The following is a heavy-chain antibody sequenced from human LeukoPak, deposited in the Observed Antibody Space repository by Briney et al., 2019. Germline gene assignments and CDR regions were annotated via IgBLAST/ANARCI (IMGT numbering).Heavy chain of an antibody. Sequence: ASVKVSCKASGYTFTNYYMHWVRQAPGQGLEWMGIINPSGGSTSYAQKFQGRVTMTRDMSTSTVYMELSSLRSEDTAVYYCVEGGIAPLNWFDPWGQGTLVTVSS. CDR2: INPSGGST. D-gene: IGHD6-13*01. CDR1: GYTFTNYY. J-gene: IGHJ5*02. V-gene: IGHV1-46*01. CDR3: VEGGIAPLNWFDP.